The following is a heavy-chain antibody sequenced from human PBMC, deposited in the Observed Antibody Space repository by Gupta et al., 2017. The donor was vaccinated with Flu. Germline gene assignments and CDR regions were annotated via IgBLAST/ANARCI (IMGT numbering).Heavy chain of an antibody. D-gene: IGHD3-22*01. CDR1: EFTFSSYS. J-gene: IGHJ4*02. CDR3: AREGRAVSSGYFDH. V-gene: IGHV3-48*02. Sequence: ELQPVESGDGLVQPRGSLRLSCAASEFTFSSYSMNWVRQGPGKGLEWVSSISSSSSTIYYEVSLKGRFTISRENAKKALYRQMNSMREEETAVYYCAREGRAVSSGYFDHWGQGTLVTVSS. CDR2: ISSSSSTI.